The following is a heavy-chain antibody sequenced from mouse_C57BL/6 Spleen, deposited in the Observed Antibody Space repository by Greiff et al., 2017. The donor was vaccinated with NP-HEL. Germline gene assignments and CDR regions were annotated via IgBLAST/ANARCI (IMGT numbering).Heavy chain of an antibody. CDR1: GYSFTGYY. CDR3: ASYGPNWYFDV. V-gene: IGHV1-42*01. Sequence: EVQLQQSGPELVKPGASVKISCKASGYSFTGYYMNWVKQSPEKSLEWIGEINPSTGGTTYNQKFKAKATLTVDKSSSTAYMQLKSLTSEDSAVYYCASYGPNWYFDVWGTGTTVTVSS. J-gene: IGHJ1*03. D-gene: IGHD1-1*02. CDR2: INPSTGGT.